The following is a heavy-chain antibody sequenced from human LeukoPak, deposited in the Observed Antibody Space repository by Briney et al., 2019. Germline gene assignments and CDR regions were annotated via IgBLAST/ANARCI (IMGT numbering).Heavy chain of an antibody. V-gene: IGHV1-24*01. CDR2: FDPEDGET. D-gene: IGHD1-26*01. Sequence: ASVKVSCKVSGYTLTELSMHWVRQAPGKGLEWMGGFDPEDGETIYAQKFQGRVTMTEDTSTDTAYMELSSLRSEDTAVYYCATEPAGATNYCYYYGMDVWGQGTTVTVSS. CDR1: GYTLTELS. CDR3: ATEPAGATNYCYYYGMDV. J-gene: IGHJ6*02.